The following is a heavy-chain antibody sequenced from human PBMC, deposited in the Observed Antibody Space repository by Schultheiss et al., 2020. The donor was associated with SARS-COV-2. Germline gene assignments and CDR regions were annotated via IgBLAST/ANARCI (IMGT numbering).Heavy chain of an antibody. CDR3: ARQGGDYGDYVERPPDY. Sequence: GGSLRLSCAASRFTFSSYGMHWVRQAPGKGLEWVAVIWYDGSNKYYADSVKGRFTISRDNSKNTLYLQMNSLRAEDTAVYYCARQGGDYGDYVERPPDYWGQGTLVTVSS. D-gene: IGHD4-17*01. CDR1: RFTFSSYG. CDR2: IWYDGSNK. V-gene: IGHV3-33*01. J-gene: IGHJ4*02.